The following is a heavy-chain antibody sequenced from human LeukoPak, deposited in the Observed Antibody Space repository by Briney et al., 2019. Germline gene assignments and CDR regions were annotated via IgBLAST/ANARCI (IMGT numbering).Heavy chain of an antibody. Sequence: PGGSLRLSCAASGFSVSSTYMSWVRQAPGKGLAWVSVLYSGGNTYYADSVKGRFTISRDNSKNMLFLQMNSLRAEDTAVYYCARVGRGDTYGYVDYWGQGTLVTVSS. CDR3: ARVGRGDTYGYVDY. CDR1: GFSVSSTY. CDR2: LYSGGNT. J-gene: IGHJ4*02. V-gene: IGHV3-66*01. D-gene: IGHD5-18*01.